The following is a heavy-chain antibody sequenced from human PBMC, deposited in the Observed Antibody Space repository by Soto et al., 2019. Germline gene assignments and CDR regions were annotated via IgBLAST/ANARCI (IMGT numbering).Heavy chain of an antibody. D-gene: IGHD2-2*01. Sequence: GESLKVSCKGSGYSFTSYWIGWVRQMPGKGLEWMGIIYPGDSDTRYSPSFQGQVTISADKSISTAYLQWSSLKASDTAMYYCARAYFSSTSCHDAFDIWGQGTMVTVS. CDR1: GYSFTSYW. J-gene: IGHJ3*02. V-gene: IGHV5-51*01. CDR2: IYPGDSDT. CDR3: ARAYFSSTSCHDAFDI.